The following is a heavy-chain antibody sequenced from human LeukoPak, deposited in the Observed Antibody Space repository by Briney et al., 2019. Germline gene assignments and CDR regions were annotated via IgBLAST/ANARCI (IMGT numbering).Heavy chain of an antibody. CDR1: GFTFDDYA. V-gene: IGHV3-9*01. J-gene: IGHJ5*02. D-gene: IGHD6-13*01. CDR3: ARGLAAAVGWFDP. CDR2: ISWNSGSI. Sequence: GGSLRLSCAASGFTFDDYAMHWVRQAPGKGLEWVSGISWNSGSIGYADSVKGRFTISRDNAKNSLYLQMNSLRAEDTAVYYCARGLAAAVGWFDPWGQGTLVTVSS.